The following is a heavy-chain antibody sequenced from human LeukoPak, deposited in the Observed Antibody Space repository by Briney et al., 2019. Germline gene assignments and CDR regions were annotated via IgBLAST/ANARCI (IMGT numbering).Heavy chain of an antibody. V-gene: IGHV4-39*07. D-gene: IGHD4-23*01. CDR2: IYYSGST. Sequence: SETLSLTCTVSGGSIGSSSYYWGWIRQPPGKGLEWIGSIYYSGSTYYNPSLKSRVTISVDTSKNQFSLKLSSVTAADTAVYYCARVGVDYSGNIIKYYFDYWGQGTLVTVSS. J-gene: IGHJ4*02. CDR1: GGSIGSSSYY. CDR3: ARVGVDYSGNIIKYYFDY.